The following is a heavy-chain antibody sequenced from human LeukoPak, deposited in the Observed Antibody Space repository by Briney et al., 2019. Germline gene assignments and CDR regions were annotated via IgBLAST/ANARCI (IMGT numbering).Heavy chain of an antibody. V-gene: IGHV3-30*02. D-gene: IGHD1-26*01. CDR2: IRYDGINI. Sequence: GGSLRLSCAASGFTFSSYGMHWVRQAPGKGLEWVAFIRYDGINIYYTDAVKGRFSISRDNSKNTPYLQMNSLRPEDTAVYHCVKEELPRLWSLGYWGQGTLVTVSS. CDR3: VKEELPRLWSLGY. J-gene: IGHJ4*02. CDR1: GFTFSSYG.